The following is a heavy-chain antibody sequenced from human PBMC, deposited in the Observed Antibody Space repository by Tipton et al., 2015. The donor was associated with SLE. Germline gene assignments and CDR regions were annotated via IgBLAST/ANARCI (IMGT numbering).Heavy chain of an antibody. CDR1: GFTFSSYW. D-gene: IGHD3-22*01. CDR3: ARDLTFYYDSSGYYPLDY. CDR2: IKQDGSEK. Sequence: SLRLSCAASGFTFSSYWMSWVRQAPGKGLEWVANIKQDGSEKYYVDSVKGRFTISRDNAKNSLYLQMNSLRAEDTAVYYCARDLTFYYDSSGYYPLDYWGQGTLVTVSS. J-gene: IGHJ4*02. V-gene: IGHV3-7*01.